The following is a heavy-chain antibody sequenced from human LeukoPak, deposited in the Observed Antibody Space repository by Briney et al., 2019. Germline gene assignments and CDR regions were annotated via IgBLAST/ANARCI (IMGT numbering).Heavy chain of an antibody. CDR2: LYSSGSA. CDR3: ARFKSGGFYYFDS. D-gene: IGHD3-3*01. V-gene: IGHV4-61*01. J-gene: IGHJ4*02. Sequence: KPSETLSLTCTVSGGSLTSPTYYQWSWIRQPPGRGLELIGSLYSSGSAKFNPSLTSRVTMSLDTSQNQFSLKLSSVTAEDSAMYHCARFKSGGFYYFDSWGQGIPVIVSS. CDR1: GGSLTSPTYY.